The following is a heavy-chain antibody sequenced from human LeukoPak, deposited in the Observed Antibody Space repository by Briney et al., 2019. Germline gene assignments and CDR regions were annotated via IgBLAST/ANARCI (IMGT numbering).Heavy chain of an antibody. J-gene: IGHJ4*02. V-gene: IGHV3-30*02. CDR1: GFTFSSYG. D-gene: IGHD1-1*01. CDR2: IRYEGNYE. CDR3: AKVYGTAGIEY. Sequence: GGSLRLSCAASGFTFSSYGMYWVRQAPGKGLEWVAFIRYEGNYEYYAESVKGRFTISRDNSKNTLYLQMNSLRGEDTAVYYCAKVYGTAGIEYWCQGTLVTVSS.